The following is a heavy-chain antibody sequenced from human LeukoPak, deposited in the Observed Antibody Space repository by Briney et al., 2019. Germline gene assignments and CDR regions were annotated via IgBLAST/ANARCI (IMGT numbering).Heavy chain of an antibody. D-gene: IGHD3-16*01. J-gene: IGHJ4*02. V-gene: IGHV3-7*01. CDR1: GFTFSSYW. CDR3: AREYYGGAMDY. Sequence: HTGGSLRLSCAASGFTFSSYWMSWVRQAPGKGLEWVANIKQDGSEKYYVDSVKGRFAISRDNAKNSLYLQMDSLRAEDTAVYYCAREYYGGAMDYWGQGTLVTVSS. CDR2: IKQDGSEK.